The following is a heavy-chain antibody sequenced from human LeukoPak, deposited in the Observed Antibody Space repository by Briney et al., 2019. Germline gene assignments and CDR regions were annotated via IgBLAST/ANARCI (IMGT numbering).Heavy chain of an antibody. Sequence: SETLSLTCTVSGYSISSGYYWGWIRQPPGKGLEWIGSIYHSGSTYYNPSLKSRVTISVDTSKNQFSLKLSSMTAADTAVYYCARVRGDGYNWGYFDYWGQGTLVTVSS. CDR2: IYHSGST. CDR1: GYSISSGYY. V-gene: IGHV4-38-2*02. D-gene: IGHD5-24*01. J-gene: IGHJ4*02. CDR3: ARVRGDGYNWGYFDY.